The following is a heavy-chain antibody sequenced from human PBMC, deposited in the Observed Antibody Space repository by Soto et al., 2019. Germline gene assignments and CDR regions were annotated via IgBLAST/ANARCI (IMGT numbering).Heavy chain of an antibody. J-gene: IGHJ4*02. Sequence: QVQLVQSGAEVTQPGASVKVSCKTSGYVFTSFGISWVRQAPGQGLEWMGWVRTYNGHTKYAQKFQGRVTMTSDTSTTTGYMELRGLRSDDTAVYYCVRKIFYDFWSPYYYFDYWGQGTQVTVSS. D-gene: IGHD3-3*01. V-gene: IGHV1-18*04. CDR2: VRTYNGHT. CDR3: VRKIFYDFWSPYYYFDY. CDR1: GYVFTSFG.